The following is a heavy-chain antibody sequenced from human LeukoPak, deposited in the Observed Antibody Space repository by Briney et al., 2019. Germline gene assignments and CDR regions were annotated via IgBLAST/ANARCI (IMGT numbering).Heavy chain of an antibody. CDR2: IYHSGST. Sequence: SETLSLTCAVSGGSISSGGYPWSWNRQPRGKGLEWIGYIYHSGSTYYNPSLKSRVTTSVDRSKNQFSLKLSSVTAADTAVYYCARGPVSPKDYYYYYGMDVWGQGTTVTVSS. J-gene: IGHJ6*02. D-gene: IGHD2-8*01. CDR3: ARGPVSPKDYYYYYGMDV. V-gene: IGHV4-30-2*01. CDR1: GGSISSGGYP.